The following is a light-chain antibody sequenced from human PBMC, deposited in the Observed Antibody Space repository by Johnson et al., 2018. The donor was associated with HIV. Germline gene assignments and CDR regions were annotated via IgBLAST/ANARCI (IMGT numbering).Light chain of an antibody. CDR3: GAWDSRLSVCV. V-gene: IGLV1-51*01. CDR2: DND. CDR1: SSNIGINY. J-gene: IGLJ1*01. Sequence: SVLTQPPSVSAAPGQKVTISCSGSSSNIGINYVSWFQQLPGTAPKLLIYDNDKRPSGIPDRFSGSKSGTSATLGITGLQTGDEADYYCGAWDSRLSVCVFGPGTKVTVL.